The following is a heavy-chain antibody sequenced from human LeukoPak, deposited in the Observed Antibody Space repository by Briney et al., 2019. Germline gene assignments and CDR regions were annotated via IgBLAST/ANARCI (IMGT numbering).Heavy chain of an antibody. Sequence: SETLSLTCTVSRGSITTYYWSWIRQSAGKGLEWIGNVYHSGSTSYNPSLKIRVTISVDPSKNQFSLRMTSVPPADPAVYYCAADRQQGGSGSYWFDPWGQGTHVTVSP. D-gene: IGHD3-10*01. CDR1: RGSITTYY. J-gene: IGHJ5*02. V-gene: IGHV4-59*01. CDR3: AADRQQGGSGSYWFDP. CDR2: VYHSGST.